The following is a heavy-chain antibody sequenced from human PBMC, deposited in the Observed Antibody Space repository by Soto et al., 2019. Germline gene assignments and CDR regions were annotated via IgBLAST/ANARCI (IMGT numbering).Heavy chain of an antibody. CDR2: INPNSGGT. V-gene: IGHV1-2*02. Sequence: ASVKVSCKASGYTFTGYYMHWVRQAPGQGLEWMGWINPNSGGTNYAQKFQGRVTMTRDTSISTAYMELSRLRSDDTAVYYCARDSSHLYDILTGHPGGWFDPWGQGTLVTVSS. J-gene: IGHJ5*02. D-gene: IGHD3-9*01. CDR1: GYTFTGYY. CDR3: ARDSSHLYDILTGHPGGWFDP.